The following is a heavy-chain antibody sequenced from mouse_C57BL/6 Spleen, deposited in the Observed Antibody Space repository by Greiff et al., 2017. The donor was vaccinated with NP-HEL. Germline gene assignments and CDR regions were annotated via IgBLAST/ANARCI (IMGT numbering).Heavy chain of an antibody. D-gene: IGHD2-1*01. CDR1: GFNIKDDY. J-gene: IGHJ3*01. V-gene: IGHV14-4*01. Sequence: VQLQQSGAELVRPGASVKLSCTASGFNIKDDYMHWVKQRPEQGLEWIGWIDPENGDTEYASKFQGKATITADTSSNTAYLQLSSLTSEDTAVYYCTTYYGNSVAYWGQGTLVTVSA. CDR2: IDPENGDT. CDR3: TTYYGNSVAY.